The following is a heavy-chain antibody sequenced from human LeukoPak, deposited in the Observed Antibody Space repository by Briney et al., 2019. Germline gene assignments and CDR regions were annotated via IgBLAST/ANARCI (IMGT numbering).Heavy chain of an antibody. CDR2: IYYSGST. CDR1: GVSISSSNSY. Sequence: SETLSLTCTVSGVSISSSNSYWGWIRQPPGKGLEWIGSIYYSGSTYYNPSLKSRVTISVDTSKNQFSLKLSSVTAADTAVYYCARLSLVVASDYWGQGTLVTVSS. J-gene: IGHJ4*02. CDR3: ARLSLVVASDY. V-gene: IGHV4-39*01. D-gene: IGHD2-15*01.